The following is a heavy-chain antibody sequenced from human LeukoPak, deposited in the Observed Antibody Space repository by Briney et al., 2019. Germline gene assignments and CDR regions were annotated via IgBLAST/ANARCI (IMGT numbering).Heavy chain of an antibody. V-gene: IGHV4-59*01. J-gene: IGHJ5*02. D-gene: IGHD6-13*01. CDR3: ARDLRAAAGTTNRFDP. CDR2: IYYSGST. Sequence: SETLSLTCTVSGGSISSYYWSWIRQPPGKGLEWIGYIYYSGSTNYNPSLKSRVTISVDTSKNQFSLKLSSVTAADTAVYYCARDLRAAAGTTNRFDPWGQGTLVTVSS. CDR1: GGSISSYY.